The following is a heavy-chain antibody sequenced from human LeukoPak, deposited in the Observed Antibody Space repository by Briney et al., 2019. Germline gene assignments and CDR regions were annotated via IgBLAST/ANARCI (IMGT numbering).Heavy chain of an antibody. J-gene: IGHJ4*02. CDR2: IYYSGST. CDR3: ASESYYFDY. V-gene: IGHV4-59*08. CDR1: GGSIRSYY. Sequence: SETLSLTCTVSGGSIRSYYWSWIRQPPGKGLEWIGYIYYSGSTKYNPSLKSRATISVDTSKNQFSLKRSSVTAADTAVYYCASESYYFDYWGQGTLVTVSS. D-gene: IGHD1-26*01.